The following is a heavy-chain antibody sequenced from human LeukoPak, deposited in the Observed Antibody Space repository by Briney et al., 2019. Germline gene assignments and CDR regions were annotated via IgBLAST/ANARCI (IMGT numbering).Heavy chain of an antibody. CDR2: VNRDGSET. V-gene: IGHV3-7*03. CDR3: ARNNGMDV. Sequence: GGSLRLSCAASGFIFTGYFMSWVRQVPGRGPEWVANVNRDGSETYYLDSVKGRFTISKDNAKNSLYLQMNSLRAEDTALYHCARNNGMDVWGQGTTVIVSS. CDR1: GFIFTGYF. J-gene: IGHJ6*02.